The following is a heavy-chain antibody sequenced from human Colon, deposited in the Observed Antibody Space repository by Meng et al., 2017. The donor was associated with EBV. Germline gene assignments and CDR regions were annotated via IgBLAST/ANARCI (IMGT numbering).Heavy chain of an antibody. V-gene: IGHV4-30-4*01. D-gene: IGHD2-21*01. CDR2: IHHSGSA. Sequence: VQLQESGPGPVEPSQILSLTCTASGVSMSSGNYYWSWIRQPPGKGLEWIGYIHHSGSAYYNPSLKSRVSISVDTSKSQFSLNLNSMTAADTAVYYCASFDHIPRRNYFDYWGQGTLVTVSS. J-gene: IGHJ4*02. CDR1: GVSMSSGNYY. CDR3: ASFDHIPRRNYFDY.